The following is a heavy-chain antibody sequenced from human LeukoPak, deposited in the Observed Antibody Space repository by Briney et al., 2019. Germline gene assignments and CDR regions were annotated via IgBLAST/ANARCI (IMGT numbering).Heavy chain of an antibody. CDR1: GGTFSSYA. CDR3: AIPRTLYSSSWYYFDY. J-gene: IGHJ4*02. CDR2: IIPIFGTA. Sequence: GASVKVSCKASGGTFSSYAISWVRQAPGQGLEWMGGIIPIFGTANYAQKFQGRVTITADGSTSTAYMELSSLRSEDTAVYYCAIPRTLYSSSWYYFDYWGQGTLVTVSS. V-gene: IGHV1-69*13. D-gene: IGHD6-13*01.